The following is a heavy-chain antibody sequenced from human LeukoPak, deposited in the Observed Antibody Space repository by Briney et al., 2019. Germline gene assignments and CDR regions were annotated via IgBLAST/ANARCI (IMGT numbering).Heavy chain of an antibody. Sequence: GGSLRLSCAASGFTFSKSPMTWVRQAPGKGLEWVSTISDGGGYTYYADSVKGRFTISRENSKNTLYLQLNSLRAEDTAVYYCANGGGGYVLVNWGQGTLATVSS. CDR2: ISDGGGYT. V-gene: IGHV3-23*01. CDR3: ANGGGGYVLVN. CDR1: GFTFSKSP. D-gene: IGHD3/OR15-3a*01. J-gene: IGHJ4*02.